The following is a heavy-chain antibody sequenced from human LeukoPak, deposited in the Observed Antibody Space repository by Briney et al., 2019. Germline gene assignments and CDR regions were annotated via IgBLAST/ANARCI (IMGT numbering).Heavy chain of an antibody. CDR1: GGTFSSYA. D-gene: IGHD6-25*01. J-gene: IGHJ4*02. Sequence: SVKVSCKASGGTFSSYAISWVRQAPGQGLEWMGRIIPIFGIANYAQKFQGRVTITADKSTSTAYMELSRLRSDDTAVYYCARPADSSDFDYWGQGTLVTASS. CDR3: ARPADSSDFDY. CDR2: IIPIFGIA. V-gene: IGHV1-69*04.